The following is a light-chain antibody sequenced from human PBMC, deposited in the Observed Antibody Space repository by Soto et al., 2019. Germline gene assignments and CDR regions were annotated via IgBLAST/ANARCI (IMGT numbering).Light chain of an antibody. J-gene: IGKJ5*01. CDR2: DAS. Sequence: EIVLTQSPATLSLSPGERAALSCRASQSIPSHLAWYQQKPGQAPRLLIYDASNRATGIPDRFSGSGSGTDFTLTISRLEPEDFAVYYCQHRTNWPPVTFGQGTRLEIK. CDR1: QSIPSH. V-gene: IGKV3-11*01. CDR3: QHRTNWPPVT.